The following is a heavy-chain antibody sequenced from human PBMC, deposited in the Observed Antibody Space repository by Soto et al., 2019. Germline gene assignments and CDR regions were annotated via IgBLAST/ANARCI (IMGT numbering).Heavy chain of an antibody. CDR1: GFSLSTSGVG. V-gene: IGHV2-5*01. CDR2: IYWNDDK. D-gene: IGHD2-2*01. Sequence: GSGPTLVNPTQTLTLTCTFSGFSLSTSGVGVGWIRQPPGKALAWLALIYWNDDKRYSPSLKSRLTITKDTSKNQVVLTMTNMDPVDTATYYCATGGVVGSSTSWPYYYGMDVWGQGTTVTVSS. J-gene: IGHJ6*02. CDR3: ATGGVVGSSTSWPYYYGMDV.